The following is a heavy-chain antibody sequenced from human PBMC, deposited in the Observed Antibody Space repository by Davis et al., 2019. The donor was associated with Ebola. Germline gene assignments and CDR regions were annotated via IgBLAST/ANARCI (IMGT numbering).Heavy chain of an antibody. CDR3: GGIPRY. V-gene: IGHV4-59*12. J-gene: IGHJ4*02. CDR2: IYYRGST. D-gene: IGHD2-21*01. Sequence: MPSETLSLTCTVSGGSISSYYWSWIRQPPGKGLEWIGYIYYRGSTNYNPSLKSRVTISVDTSKNQFSLKLSSVTAADTAVYYCGGIPRYWGQGTLVTVSS. CDR1: GGSISSYY.